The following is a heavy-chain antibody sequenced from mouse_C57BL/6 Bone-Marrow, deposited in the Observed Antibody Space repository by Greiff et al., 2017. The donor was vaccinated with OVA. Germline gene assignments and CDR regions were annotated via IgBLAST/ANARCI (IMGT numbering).Heavy chain of an antibody. CDR3: ARSGYYGSSSAWFAY. D-gene: IGHD1-1*01. J-gene: IGHJ3*01. CDR1: GYTFTSYW. V-gene: IGHV1-50*01. CDR2: IDPSDSYT. Sequence: QVQLQQSGAELVKPGASVKLSCKASGYTFTSYWMQWVKQRPGQGLEWIGEIDPSDSYTNYTQKFKGKATLTVETSSSTAYMQLSSLTSEDSAVYYCARSGYYGSSSAWFAYWGQGTLVTVSA.